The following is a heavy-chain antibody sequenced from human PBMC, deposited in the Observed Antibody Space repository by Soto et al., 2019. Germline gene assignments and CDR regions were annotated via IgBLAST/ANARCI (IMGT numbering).Heavy chain of an antibody. CDR2: ISSSSRTI. J-gene: IGHJ4*02. CDR3: ARELAEERATISLGY. V-gene: IGHV3-48*01. Sequence: EVQLVESGGGLVQPGGSLRLTCAVSGFTFSSYSMNWVRQAPGKGLEWLSYISSSSRTIYYADSVKGRFTVSRDNAKKSLFLQMNSLRVEDTAVYYCARELAEERATISLGYWGQGTLVTVSS. CDR1: GFTFSSYS. D-gene: IGHD3-16*01.